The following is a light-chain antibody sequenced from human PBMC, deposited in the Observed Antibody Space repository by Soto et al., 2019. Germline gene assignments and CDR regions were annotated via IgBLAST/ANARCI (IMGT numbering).Light chain of an antibody. J-gene: IGLJ1*01. Sequence: QSALTQPASVSGSPGQSITISCTGTSSDVGGYKYVSWYQQHPGEAPKLMIYDVSNRPSGVSNRFSGSKSGNTASLTISGPEAEDEDYYYCSSYTSSSTVVFGTGTKVTVL. CDR3: SSYTSSSTVV. CDR2: DVS. CDR1: SSDVGGYKY. V-gene: IGLV2-14*01.